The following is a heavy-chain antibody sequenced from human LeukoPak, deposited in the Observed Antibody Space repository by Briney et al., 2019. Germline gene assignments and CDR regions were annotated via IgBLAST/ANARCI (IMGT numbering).Heavy chain of an antibody. J-gene: IGHJ6*02. CDR1: GGSISNYY. CDR3: ARGYDIDV. Sequence: SETLSLTCTVSGGSISNYYWSWIRQPPGKALEWIGYIYYTGTTKYNPSLKCQATISLDTSKNQFSLKLTSVTAADTALFFCARGYDIDVWGQGTTVTVSS. V-gene: IGHV4-59*01. CDR2: IYYTGTT.